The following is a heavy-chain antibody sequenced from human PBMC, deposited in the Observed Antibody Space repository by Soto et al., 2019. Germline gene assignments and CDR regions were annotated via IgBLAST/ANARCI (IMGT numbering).Heavy chain of an antibody. D-gene: IGHD4-4*01. CDR1: GFTFGNAW. J-gene: IGHJ6*02. Sequence: GGSRRLSCAASGFTFGNAWRSWVRQAPGRGLEWVGRIKSKTDGGTTDYAAPVKGRFTISRDDSKNTLYLQMNSLKTEDTAVYYCTTDVSNYVYYYGMDVWGQGTTVTVSS. CDR3: TTDVSNYVYYYGMDV. V-gene: IGHV3-15*01. CDR2: IKSKTDGGTT.